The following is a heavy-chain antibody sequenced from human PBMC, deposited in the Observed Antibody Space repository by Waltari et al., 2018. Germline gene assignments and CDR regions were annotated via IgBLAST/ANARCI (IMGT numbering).Heavy chain of an antibody. CDR1: GYTLTELS. Sequence: QVQLVQSGAAVKKPGASVKISCKVYGYTLTELSMHWVRQATGQGLEWMGSFDPEDGETIYAQKFQGRVTMTEDTSTDTAYMELSSLRSEDTAVYYCATDGPLSGSYYGAYYFDYWGQGTLVTVSS. CDR2: FDPEDGET. V-gene: IGHV1-24*01. CDR3: ATDGPLSGSYYGAYYFDY. J-gene: IGHJ4*02. D-gene: IGHD1-26*01.